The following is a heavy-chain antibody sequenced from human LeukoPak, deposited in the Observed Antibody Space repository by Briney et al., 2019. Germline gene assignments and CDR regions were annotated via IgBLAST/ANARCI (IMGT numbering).Heavy chain of an antibody. V-gene: IGHV1-18*01. Sequence: GASVKVSCKASGYTFTSYGISWVRQAPGQGLEWMGWISAYNGNTNYAQKLQGRVTMTTDTSTSTAYMELRSLRSDDTAVYYCARKSPLVVPAASYYYYYYMDVWSKGTTVTVSS. CDR2: ISAYNGNT. D-gene: IGHD2-2*01. CDR1: GYTFTSYG. J-gene: IGHJ6*03. CDR3: ARKSPLVVPAASYYYYYYMDV.